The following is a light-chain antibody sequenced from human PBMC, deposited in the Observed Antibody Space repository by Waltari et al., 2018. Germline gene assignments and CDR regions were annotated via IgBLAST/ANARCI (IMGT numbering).Light chain of an antibody. CDR1: ALPKKY. Sequence: SYELTQPPSVSVSPGQTARITCSGDALPKKYADWYQQKSGQAPMVVIYDDSKRPSGIPARFSGSSSGTMATLTISGAQVEDEADYYCYSTDSSGNHRVFGGGTKVTVL. V-gene: IGLV3-10*01. CDR3: YSTDSSGNHRV. CDR2: DDS. J-gene: IGLJ2*01.